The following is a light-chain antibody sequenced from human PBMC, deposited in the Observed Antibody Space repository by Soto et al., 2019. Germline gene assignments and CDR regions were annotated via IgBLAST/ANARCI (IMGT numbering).Light chain of an antibody. CDR2: VAS. J-gene: IGKJ5*01. V-gene: IGKV3-20*01. CDR1: QSVSSSY. Sequence: EIVLTQSPGTLSLSPGERATLSCRASQSVSSSYLACYQQRPGQAPRLLIYVASNRATGTPDRFSGSGSGTDFTLTISRQEPEDFAVYYCQQYCSSPITFGQGTRLEIK. CDR3: QQYCSSPIT.